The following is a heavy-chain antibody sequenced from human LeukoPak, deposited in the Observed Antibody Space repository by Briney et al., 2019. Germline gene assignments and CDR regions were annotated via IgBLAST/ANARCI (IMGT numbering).Heavy chain of an antibody. J-gene: IGHJ5*02. D-gene: IGHD3-10*01. CDR3: ATNRSITLVRGGHGTEKNNLFDP. CDR2: MYYSGRT. Sequence: PSETLSLTCTVSGDSIFGSRYYWGWLRQPQGKGLEWIVSMYYSGRTPPTPSLKSRVTISVDPSKNQFFLRLSSVTATDTAVYYCATNRSITLVRGGHGTEKNNLFDPWGQGTLVTVSS. V-gene: IGHV4-39*01. CDR1: GDSIFGSRYY.